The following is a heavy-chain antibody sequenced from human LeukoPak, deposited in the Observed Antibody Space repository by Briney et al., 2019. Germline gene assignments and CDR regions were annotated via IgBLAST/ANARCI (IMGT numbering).Heavy chain of an antibody. Sequence: GASVTVSCKASGYTFTRYGISWVRQAPGQGLEWMGWISAYNGNTNYAQKLQGRVTMTTDTSTSTAYMELRSLRSDDTAVYYCARVAGEGDWLLYHNWFDPWGQGTLVTVSS. CDR3: ARVAGEGDWLLYHNWFDP. D-gene: IGHD3/OR15-3a*01. CDR1: GYTFTRYG. V-gene: IGHV1-18*01. CDR2: ISAYNGNT. J-gene: IGHJ5*02.